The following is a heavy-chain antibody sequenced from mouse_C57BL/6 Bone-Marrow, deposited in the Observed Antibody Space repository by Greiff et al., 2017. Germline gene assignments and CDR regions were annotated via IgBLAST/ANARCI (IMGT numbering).Heavy chain of an antibody. V-gene: IGHV1-82*01. Sequence: VKLMESGPELVKPGASVKISCKASGYAFSSSWMNWVKQRPGKGLEWIGRIYPGDGDTNYNGKFKGKATLTADKSSSTAYMQLSSLTSEDSAVYFCARSEPFITTVVADAMDYWGQGTSVTVSS. CDR1: GYAFSSSW. CDR2: IYPGDGDT. J-gene: IGHJ4*01. CDR3: ARSEPFITTVVADAMDY. D-gene: IGHD1-1*01.